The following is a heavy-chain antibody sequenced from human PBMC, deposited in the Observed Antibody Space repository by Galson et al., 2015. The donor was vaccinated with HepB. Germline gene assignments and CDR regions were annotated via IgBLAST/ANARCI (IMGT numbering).Heavy chain of an antibody. CDR1: GYTVTELS. V-gene: IGHV1-24*01. J-gene: IGHJ4*02. Sequence: SVKVSCKVSGYTVTELSIHWVRQAPGKGLEWMGGFDPEDDETIYAQRFQGRVTMTEDTSTDTAYLSLSSLRSEDTAVYYCASPGASLFYFDYWGQGTLVTVSS. CDR3: ASPGASLFYFDY. CDR2: FDPEDDET. D-gene: IGHD2-2*01.